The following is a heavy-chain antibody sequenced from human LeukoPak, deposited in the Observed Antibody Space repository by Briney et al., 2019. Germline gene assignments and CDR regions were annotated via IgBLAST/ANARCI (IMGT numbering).Heavy chain of an antibody. CDR2: IRYDGNEK. CDR1: GFTFSDHW. CDR3: ARVIAAAEPGDY. V-gene: IGHV3-7*01. Sequence: PGGSLRLSCGASGFTFSDHWMSWVRQTPRKGLEWVANIRYDGNEKLFVDSVKGRFTISRDNARNSLFLQMDSLRAEDTAVYYCARVIAAAEPGDYWGQGTLVTVSS. J-gene: IGHJ4*02. D-gene: IGHD6-13*01.